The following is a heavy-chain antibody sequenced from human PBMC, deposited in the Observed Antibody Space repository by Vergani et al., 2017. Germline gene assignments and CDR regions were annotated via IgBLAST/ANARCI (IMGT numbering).Heavy chain of an antibody. CDR1: GITFWRFG. D-gene: IGHD5-12*01. CDR2: ISWNSGAV. V-gene: IGHV3-9*01. Sequence: EVDLVESGGGLAQPGGSLRLSCEASGITFWRFGMHWVRQAPGKGLEWVSGISWNSGAVDYADSVRGRFTIYRDNAKNSLFLEMNSLRFEDRAVYCCTKGSVYYHDSAGHGYDRDTGFVLWGQGTLVTVCS. J-gene: IGHJ3*01. CDR3: TKGSVYYHDSAGHGYDRDTGFVL.